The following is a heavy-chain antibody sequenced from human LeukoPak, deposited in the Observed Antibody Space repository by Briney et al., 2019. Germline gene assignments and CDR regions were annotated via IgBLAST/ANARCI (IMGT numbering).Heavy chain of an antibody. CDR1: GFTFYNAW. CDR3: AKIRSTGAGDGFDV. Sequence: GGSLRLSCVVSGFTFYNAWMSWVRQAPDKGLEWVAAISYDGINKYYADSVKGRFTISRDNSNKTLYLQMNSLRAEDTAVYFCAKIRSTGAGDGFDVWGQGTLVTVSS. CDR2: ISYDGINK. J-gene: IGHJ3*01. D-gene: IGHD2-8*02. V-gene: IGHV3-30*18.